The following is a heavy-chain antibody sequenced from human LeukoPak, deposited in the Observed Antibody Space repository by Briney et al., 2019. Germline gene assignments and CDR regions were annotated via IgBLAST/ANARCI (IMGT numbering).Heavy chain of an antibody. D-gene: IGHD3-22*01. Sequence: GGSLRLSCAASGFIFSTYGMHWVRQAPGKGLVWVSRIKSDGSTRYADSVKGRFTVSRDNAKNTVSLQMNSLRAEDTGVYYCARAPSEIGGYYPEYFRHWGQGTLVIVSS. V-gene: IGHV3-74*01. CDR2: IKSDGST. CDR1: GFIFSTYG. CDR3: ARAPSEIGGYYPEYFRH. J-gene: IGHJ1*01.